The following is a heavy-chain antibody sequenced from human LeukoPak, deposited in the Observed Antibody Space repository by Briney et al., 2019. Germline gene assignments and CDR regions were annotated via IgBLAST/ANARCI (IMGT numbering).Heavy chain of an antibody. CDR1: GFTFSSYE. V-gene: IGHV3-48*03. D-gene: IGHD3-22*01. CDR3: ARDYYDSSGYRRGLYYYYYMDV. J-gene: IGHJ6*03. CDR2: ISSSGSTI. Sequence: PGGSLRLSCAASGFTFSSYEMNWVRQAPGKGLEWVSYISSSGSTIYYADSVKGRFTISRDNAKNSLYLQMNSLRAEDTAVYYCARDYYDSSGYRRGLYYYYYMDVWGKGTTVTVSS.